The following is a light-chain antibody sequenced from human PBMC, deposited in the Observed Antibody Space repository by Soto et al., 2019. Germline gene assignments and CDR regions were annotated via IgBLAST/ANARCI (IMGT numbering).Light chain of an antibody. J-gene: IGKJ2*01. CDR2: DAS. V-gene: IGKV3-11*01. Sequence: EIVLTQSPATLSLSPGERATLSCRASQSVSSYLAWYQQKPGQTPRLLIYDASNMSTGIPARFSGSGSGTDFTLTISSLEPEDFAVYYCQQRSSWPRTFGQGTKLEIK. CDR3: QQRSSWPRT. CDR1: QSVSSY.